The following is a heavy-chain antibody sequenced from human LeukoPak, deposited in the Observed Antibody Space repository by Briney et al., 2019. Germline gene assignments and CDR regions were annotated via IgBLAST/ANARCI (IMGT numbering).Heavy chain of an antibody. Sequence: GGSLRLSCAASGFTFSSYNMNWVRQAPGKGVEGVSYISSSGSTIYYADSVKGRFTISRDNAKNSLYLQMNSLRAEDTAVYYCAELGITMIGGVWGKGTTVTISS. CDR3: AELGITMIGGV. CDR1: GFTFSSYN. J-gene: IGHJ6*04. D-gene: IGHD3-10*02. CDR2: ISSSGSTI. V-gene: IGHV3-48*03.